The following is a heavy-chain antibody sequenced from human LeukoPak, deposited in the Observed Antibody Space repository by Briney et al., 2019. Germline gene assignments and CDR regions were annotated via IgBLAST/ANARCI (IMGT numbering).Heavy chain of an antibody. Sequence: GGSLRLSCAASGFTFSSYAMSWVRQAPGKGLEWVSAISGSGGSTYYADSVKGRFTISRDNAKNTLYLQMNSLRAEDTAVYYCAKVHIVVVPAAKLDAFDIWGQGTMVTVSS. CDR2: ISGSGGST. J-gene: IGHJ3*02. CDR3: AKVHIVVVPAAKLDAFDI. V-gene: IGHV3-23*01. CDR1: GFTFSSYA. D-gene: IGHD2-2*01.